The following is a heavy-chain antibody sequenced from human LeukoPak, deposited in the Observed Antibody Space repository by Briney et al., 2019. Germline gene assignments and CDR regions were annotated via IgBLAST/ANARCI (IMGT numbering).Heavy chain of an antibody. J-gene: IGHJ5*02. V-gene: IGHV1-18*01. Sequence: GASVKVSCKASGYTFTSYGISWVRQAPGQGLEWMGWISAYNGNTNYAQKLQGRVTMTTDTSTSTAYMELRSLRSDDTAVYYCARVPTSIAVAANWFDPWGQGTLVTVSS. CDR2: ISAYNGNT. D-gene: IGHD6-19*01. CDR1: GYTFTSYG. CDR3: ARVPTSIAVAANWFDP.